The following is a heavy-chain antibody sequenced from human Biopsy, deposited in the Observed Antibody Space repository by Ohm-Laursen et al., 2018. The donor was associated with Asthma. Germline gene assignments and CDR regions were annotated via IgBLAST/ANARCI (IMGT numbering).Heavy chain of an antibody. CDR3: ARAVDYSHYYGIDV. CDR2: IIPMFGTT. J-gene: IGHJ6*02. V-gene: IGHV1-69*13. D-gene: IGHD3-10*01. Sequence: ASVKVSCTASGGTFSNYAISWVRQAPGQGLEWMGGIIPMFGTTNYAQKFQGRVTITADESTSTAYMELSSLRSDDTAVYFCARAVDYSHYYGIDVWGQGTTVTVS. CDR1: GGTFSNYA.